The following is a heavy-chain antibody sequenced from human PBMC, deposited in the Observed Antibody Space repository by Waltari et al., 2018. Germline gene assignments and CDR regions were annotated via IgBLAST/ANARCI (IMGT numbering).Heavy chain of an antibody. D-gene: IGHD3-10*01. CDR3: ARTRPGGSGSYYMALRYYYYYYMDV. J-gene: IGHJ6*03. CDR2: IYHSGST. Sequence: QVQLQESGPGLVKPSETLSLTCTVSGYSISSGYYWGWIRQPPGKGLEWIGSIYHSGSTSYNPSLKSRVTISVDTSKNRFSLKLSSVTAADTAVYYCARTRPGGSGSYYMALRYYYYYYMDVWGKGTTVTVSS. V-gene: IGHV4-38-2*02. CDR1: GYSISSGYY.